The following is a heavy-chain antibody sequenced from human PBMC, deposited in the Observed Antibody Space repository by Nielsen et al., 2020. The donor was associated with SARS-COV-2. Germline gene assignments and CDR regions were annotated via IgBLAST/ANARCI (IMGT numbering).Heavy chain of an antibody. D-gene: IGHD2-2*01. J-gene: IGHJ4*02. CDR2: ISSSSTTT. Sequence: GGSLRLSCAASGFTFSTYGLSWVRQAPGKGLEWLSYISSSSTTTYYAGSVKGRFTISRDNAKNSLYLQMNSLRDDDTAVYYCARADCGTTTSCPFDYWGQGTPVTVSS. CDR3: ARADCGTTTSCPFDY. CDR1: GFTFSTYG. V-gene: IGHV3-48*02.